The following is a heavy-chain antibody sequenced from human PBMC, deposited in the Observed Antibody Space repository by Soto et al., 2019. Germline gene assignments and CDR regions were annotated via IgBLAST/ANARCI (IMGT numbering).Heavy chain of an antibody. CDR2: IRSGGNT. CDR1: GGSVRSSNYY. D-gene: IGHD3-3*01. CDR3: ATGNIDFWSGYKYFYYGMDV. V-gene: IGHV4-39*02. Sequence: SETLSLTCTVSGGSVRSSNYYWAWIRQPPGKGLEWIGSIRSGGNTYSNPSLKSRLTISVDTSNNHISLRLSSVTAADTAIYYCATGNIDFWSGYKYFYYGMDVWGQGTTVTVSS. J-gene: IGHJ6*02.